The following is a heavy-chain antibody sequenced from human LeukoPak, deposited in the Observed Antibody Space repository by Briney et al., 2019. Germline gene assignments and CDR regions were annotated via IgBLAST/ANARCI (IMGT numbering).Heavy chain of an antibody. CDR1: GFTVSSNY. D-gene: IGHD6-13*01. Sequence: GGSLRLSCAASGFTVSSNYMSWVRQAPGKGLEWVSSISSSSSYIYYADSVKGRFTISRDNAKNSLYLQMNSLRAEDTAVYYCARDRGRIAAAGNGMDVWGQGTTVTVSS. CDR3: ARDRGRIAAAGNGMDV. J-gene: IGHJ6*02. CDR2: ISSSSSYI. V-gene: IGHV3-21*01.